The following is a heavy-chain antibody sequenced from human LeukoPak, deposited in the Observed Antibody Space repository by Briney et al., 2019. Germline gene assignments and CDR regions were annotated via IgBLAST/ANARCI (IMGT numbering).Heavy chain of an antibody. CDR3: ASFGAGYGSGSYYYYGMDV. CDR1: GYTFTSYG. J-gene: IGHJ6*02. CDR2: ISAYNGNT. Sequence: ASVKVSCKASGYTFTSYGISWVRQAPGQGLEWMGWISAYNGNTNYAQKLQGRVTMTTDTSTSTAYMELRSLRSDDTAVYYCASFGAGYGSGSYYYYGMDVWGQGTTVTVSS. V-gene: IGHV1-18*01. D-gene: IGHD3-10*01.